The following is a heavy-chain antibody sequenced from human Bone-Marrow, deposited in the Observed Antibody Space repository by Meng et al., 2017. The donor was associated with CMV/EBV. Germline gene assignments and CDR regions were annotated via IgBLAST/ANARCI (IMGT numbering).Heavy chain of an antibody. CDR1: GFTFSSYW. J-gene: IGHJ4*02. V-gene: IGHV3-7*01. CDR3: ARGVTWRYYDYVWGSYRPTNYYFDY. Sequence: GESLKISCAASGFTFSSYWMSWVRQAPGKGLEWVANIKQDGSEKYYVDSVKGRFTISRDNAKNSLYLQMNSLRAEDTAVYYCARGVTWRYYDYVWGSYRPTNYYFDYCGQGTLVTVSS. CDR2: IKQDGSEK. D-gene: IGHD3-16*02.